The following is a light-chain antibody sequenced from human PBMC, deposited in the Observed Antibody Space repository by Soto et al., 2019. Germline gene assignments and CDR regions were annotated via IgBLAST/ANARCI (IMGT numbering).Light chain of an antibody. CDR1: QSATTW. Sequence: GDRVTITCRASQSATTWLAWYQQKPGKAPKLLIFKASTLESGVPSRFSGGGSGTEFTLTISSLQPDDFATYYCQQYNSYPRTFGQGTKMDIK. CDR3: QQYNSYPRT. V-gene: IGKV1-5*03. J-gene: IGKJ1*01. CDR2: KAS.